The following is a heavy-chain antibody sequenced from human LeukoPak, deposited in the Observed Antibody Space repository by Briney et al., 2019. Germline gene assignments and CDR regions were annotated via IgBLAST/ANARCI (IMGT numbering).Heavy chain of an antibody. V-gene: IGHV1-18*01. J-gene: IGHJ4*02. CDR3: GRQVDTTMGLPDY. CDR1: GYTFANYG. CDR2: ISGYNVNT. D-gene: IGHD5-18*01. Sequence: ASVTASCQASGYTFANYGISWVRQAPGLGLEWMGWISGYNVNTNYPLNFERRLTMTTDTSTRTAFMELRSLRSDDTAFYYCGRQVDTTMGLPDYWGQGTLVTVSS.